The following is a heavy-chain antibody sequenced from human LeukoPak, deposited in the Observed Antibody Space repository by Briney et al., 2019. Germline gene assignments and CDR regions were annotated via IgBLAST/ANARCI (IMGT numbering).Heavy chain of an antibody. CDR3: AAVYYYDF. J-gene: IGHJ4*02. D-gene: IGHD3-22*01. CDR1: GFTFSSYA. V-gene: IGHV3-30*01. CDR2: ISYDGSNK. Sequence: PGGSLRLSCAASGFTFSSYAMHGVRQAPGKGLEWVAVISYDGSNKYYADSMKGRFTISRDNSKNTLYLQMNSLRAEDTAVYYCAAVYYYDFWGQGTLVTVSS.